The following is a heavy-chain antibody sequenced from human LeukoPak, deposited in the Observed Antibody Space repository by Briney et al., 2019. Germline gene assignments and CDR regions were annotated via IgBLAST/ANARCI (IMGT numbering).Heavy chain of an antibody. J-gene: IGHJ4*02. CDR3: ARSVGEWLSSYYFDY. Sequence: GGSLRLSCAASGFTFSSCAMHWVRQAPGKGLEYVSGINTDSNGDSTYYTNSVKGRFTISRDNSKNTLYLQMGSLRAEDMAVYYCARSVGEWLSSYYFDYWGQGTLVTVSS. D-gene: IGHD3-3*01. V-gene: IGHV3-64*01. CDR1: GFTFSSCA. CDR2: INTDSNGDST.